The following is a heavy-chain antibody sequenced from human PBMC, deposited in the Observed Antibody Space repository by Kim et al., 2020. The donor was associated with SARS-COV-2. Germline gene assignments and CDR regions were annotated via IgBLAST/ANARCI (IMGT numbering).Heavy chain of an antibody. Sequence: GGSLRLSCAASGFTFSNAWMSWVRQAPGKGLEWVGRIKSKTDGGTTDYAAPVKGRFTISRDDSKNTLYLQMNSLKTEDTAVYYCTTRITMVRGSPIGYWGQGTLVTVSS. V-gene: IGHV3-15*01. D-gene: IGHD3-10*01. J-gene: IGHJ4*02. CDR1: GFTFSNAW. CDR3: TTRITMVRGSPIGY. CDR2: IKSKTDGGTT.